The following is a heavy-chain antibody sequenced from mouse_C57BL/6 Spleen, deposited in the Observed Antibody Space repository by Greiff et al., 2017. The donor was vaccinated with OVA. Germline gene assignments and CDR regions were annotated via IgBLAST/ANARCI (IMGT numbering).Heavy chain of an antibody. Sequence: QVQLQQSGAELVKPGASVKMSCKASGYTFPSYWITWVKQRPGQGLEWIGDIYPGSGSTNYNEKFKGKATLTVDTSSSTAYMQLSSLTSEDSAVYYCARDVYYGGYLEGWGTGTTVTVSS. CDR2: IYPGSGST. J-gene: IGHJ1*03. D-gene: IGHD1-1*01. V-gene: IGHV1-55*01. CDR1: GYTFPSYW. CDR3: ARDVYYGGYLEG.